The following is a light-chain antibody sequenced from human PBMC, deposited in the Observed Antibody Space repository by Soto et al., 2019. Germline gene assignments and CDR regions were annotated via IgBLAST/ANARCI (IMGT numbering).Light chain of an antibody. V-gene: IGKV1-5*01. J-gene: IGKJ1*01. CDR1: QNINKW. CDR2: DAS. CDR3: QQYDTFPRT. Sequence: DIQMTQSPSTLSASVGDRVVITCRASQNINKWLAWYQQKPGKAPKFLIYDASTLETGVPSRFSGSGSGTEFTLTINSLQPDDFETFYCQQYDTFPRTLGQGTKVDIK.